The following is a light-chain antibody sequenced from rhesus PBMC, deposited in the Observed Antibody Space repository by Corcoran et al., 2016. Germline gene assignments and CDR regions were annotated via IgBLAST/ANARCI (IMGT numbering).Light chain of an antibody. CDR3: LQHSTWPYS. CDR1: QSVSSS. J-gene: IGKJ2*01. Sequence: EIVMTQSPATLSLSPGERATLPCRASQSVSSSLAWYQQKPGQAPRPLIYGASSRATGIPDRSSGRGSGTDFTLPSSSREPGDVAVYYCLQHSTWPYSFGQGTKVEIK. CDR2: GAS. V-gene: IGKV3-24*01.